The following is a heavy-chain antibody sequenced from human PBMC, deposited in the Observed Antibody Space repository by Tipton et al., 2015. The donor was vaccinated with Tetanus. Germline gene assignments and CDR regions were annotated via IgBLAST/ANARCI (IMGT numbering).Heavy chain of an antibody. Sequence: SLRLSCAASGFTFSSYAMSWVRQAPGKGLEWVSAISGSGGSTYYADSVKGRFTISRDNSKNTLYLQMNSPRAEDTAVYYCAKDDSVDTAMVTYFDLWGRGTLVTVSS. V-gene: IGHV3-23*01. CDR1: GFTFSSYA. D-gene: IGHD5-18*01. CDR3: AKDDSVDTAMVTYFDL. J-gene: IGHJ2*01. CDR2: ISGSGGST.